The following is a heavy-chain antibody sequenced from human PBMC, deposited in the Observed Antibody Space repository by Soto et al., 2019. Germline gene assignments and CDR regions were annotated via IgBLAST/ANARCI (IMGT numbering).Heavy chain of an antibody. V-gene: IGHV1-24*01. CDR2: FDSEDGET. J-gene: IGHJ4*02. CDR1: GYTLTELS. Sequence: ASVKVSCKVSGYTLTELSMHWVRQAPGKGLEWMGGFDSEDGETIYAQKFQGRVTMTEDTSTDTAYMELSSLRSEDTAVYYCATDRGYSYGYYFDYWGQGTLVTVSS. CDR3: ATDRGYSYGYYFDY. D-gene: IGHD5-18*01.